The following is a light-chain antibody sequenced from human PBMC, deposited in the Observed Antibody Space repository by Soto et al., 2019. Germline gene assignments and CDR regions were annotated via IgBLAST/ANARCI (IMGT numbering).Light chain of an antibody. J-gene: IGLJ2*01. V-gene: IGLV1-40*01. CDR3: HSYDSRLSVV. CDR1: SSNIGAGYD. CDR2: GNT. Sequence: QSALTQPPSVSGAPGQRVTISCTGSSSNIGAGYDVHWYQQLPGRAPKLLIFGNTNRPSGVPDRFSGSKSGTSASLAITGLQAEDEADYYCHSYDSRLSVVFGGGTKVTVL.